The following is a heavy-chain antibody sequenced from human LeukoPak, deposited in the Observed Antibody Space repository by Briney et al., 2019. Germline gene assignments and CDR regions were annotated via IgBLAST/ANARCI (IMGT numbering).Heavy chain of an antibody. CDR3: ARGSGPP. CDR1: GFTFSSYA. J-gene: IGHJ5*02. V-gene: IGHV3-30-3*01. Sequence: GGSLRLSCAASGFTFSSYAMHWVRQAPGKGLEWVAVISYDGSNKYYADSVKGRFTISRDNSKNTLYLQMDSLRAEDTAVYYCARGSGPPGGQGTLVTVSS. D-gene: IGHD2-15*01. CDR2: ISYDGSNK.